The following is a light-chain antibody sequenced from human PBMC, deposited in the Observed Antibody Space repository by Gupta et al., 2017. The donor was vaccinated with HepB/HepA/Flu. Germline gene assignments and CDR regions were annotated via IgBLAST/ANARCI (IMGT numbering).Light chain of an antibody. V-gene: IGLV1-51*02. CDR1: TSNIGSHY. CDR3: GAWDTSLNAGL. Sequence: QSVLTQPPSVSAAPGQRVTIFCSGSTSNIGSHYVSWYQQLPGTVPKLLIYENYKRPSTIPDRFSASKSATSATLAIAGLQTGDEADYYCGAWDTSLNAGLFGGGTKLTVL. CDR2: ENY. J-gene: IGLJ2*01.